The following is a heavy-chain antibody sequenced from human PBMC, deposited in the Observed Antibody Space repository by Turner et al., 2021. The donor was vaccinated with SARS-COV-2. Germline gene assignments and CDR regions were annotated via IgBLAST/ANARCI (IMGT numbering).Heavy chain of an antibody. V-gene: IGHV2-5*01. D-gene: IGHD3-10*01. CDR2: IYWNDGK. CDR1: GFSLSTSGVG. CDR3: AHSEVSGFAEANFDY. J-gene: IGHJ4*02. Sequence: QITLKESGPTLVKPTQTLTLTCPFSGFSLSTSGVGVGWIRPPPGKALEWLALIYWNDGKRYSPSLKSRLTITKDTSKNQVVLTMTNMDPVDTATYYCAHSEVSGFAEANFDYWGQGTLVTVSS.